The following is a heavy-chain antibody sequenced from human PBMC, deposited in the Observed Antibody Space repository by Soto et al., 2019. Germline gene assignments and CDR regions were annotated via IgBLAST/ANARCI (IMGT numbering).Heavy chain of an antibody. J-gene: IGHJ4*02. V-gene: IGHV1-46*01. Sequence: EASVKVSCKASGYTFTSYYMHWVRQAPGQGLEWMGIINPSGGSTSYAQKFQGRVTMTRDTSTSTVYMELSSLRSEDTAVYYCARDPHYDFWSGYPSWYFDYWGQGTRVTVSS. CDR2: INPSGGST. CDR1: GYTFTSYY. D-gene: IGHD3-3*01. CDR3: ARDPHYDFWSGYPSWYFDY.